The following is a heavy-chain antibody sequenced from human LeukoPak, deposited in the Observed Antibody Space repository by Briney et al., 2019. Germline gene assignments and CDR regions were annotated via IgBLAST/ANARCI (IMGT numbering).Heavy chain of an antibody. V-gene: IGHV1-24*01. J-gene: IGHJ4*02. Sequence: ASVKVSCKVSGYTLTELSMHWVRQAPGKGLEWMGGFDPEDGETIYAQKFQGRVTMTEDTSTDTAYMELSSLRSEDTAVYYCSTRYGVAAADFDYWGQGTLVTVSS. CDR2: FDPEDGET. D-gene: IGHD6-13*01. CDR1: GYTLTELS. CDR3: STRYGVAAADFDY.